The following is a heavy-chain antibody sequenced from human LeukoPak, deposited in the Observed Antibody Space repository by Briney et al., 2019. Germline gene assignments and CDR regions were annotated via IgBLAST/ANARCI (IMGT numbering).Heavy chain of an antibody. V-gene: IGHV3-23*01. Sequence: GGSLRLSCAVSGITLSNYGMSWVRQAPGKGLEWVAGISGSGGSTYYADSVKGRFTISRDNSKNTLYLQMNSLRAEDTAVYFCAKRSVVIRVILVGFHKEAYYFDSWGQGALVTVSS. CDR1: GITLSNYG. J-gene: IGHJ4*02. D-gene: IGHD3-22*01. CDR3: AKRSVVIRVILVGFHKEAYYFDS. CDR2: ISGSGGST.